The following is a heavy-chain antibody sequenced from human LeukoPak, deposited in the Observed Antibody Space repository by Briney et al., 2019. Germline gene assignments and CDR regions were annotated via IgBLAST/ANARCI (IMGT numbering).Heavy chain of an antibody. Sequence: ASVKVSCKASGYTLTSYGISRVRQAPGQGLEWMGWISAYNGNTNYAQKLQGRVTMTTDTSTSTAYMELRSLRSDDTAVYYCAILEYSGSYYVSYWGQGTLVTVSS. J-gene: IGHJ4*02. CDR1: GYTLTSYG. D-gene: IGHD1-26*01. CDR3: AILEYSGSYYVSY. CDR2: ISAYNGNT. V-gene: IGHV1-18*01.